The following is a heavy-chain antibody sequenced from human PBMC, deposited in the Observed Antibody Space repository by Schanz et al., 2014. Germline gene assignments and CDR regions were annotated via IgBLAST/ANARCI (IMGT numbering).Heavy chain of an antibody. D-gene: IGHD3-16*01. J-gene: IGHJ6*02. CDR2: ISYSGST. CDR1: GASISSGGYY. Sequence: QVQLQESGPGLVKPSQTLSLTCTVSGASISSGGYYWDWIRLLPGKGLGWIGYISYSGSTSFNPSIKSRLPRSVATSKDQFSLRRRSTAAADTAVYYCARHGGIPYYPMDVWGQGTTVTVSS. V-gene: IGHV4-31*03. CDR3: ARHGGIPYYPMDV.